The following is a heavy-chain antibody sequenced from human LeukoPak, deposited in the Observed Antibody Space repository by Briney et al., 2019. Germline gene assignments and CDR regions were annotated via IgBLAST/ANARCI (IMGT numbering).Heavy chain of an antibody. V-gene: IGHV5-51*01. D-gene: IGHD3-3*01. CDR1: GYSFTSYW. J-gene: IGHJ3*02. CDR3: ARPQDDLWSGYYGPEAFDI. CDR2: IYPGDSDT. Sequence: GESLKISCKGSGYSFTSYWIGWVRQMPGKGLEWMGIIYPGDSDTRYSPSFQGQVTISADKSISTAYLQWSSLKASDTAMYYCARPQDDLWSGYYGPEAFDIWGQGTMVTVSS.